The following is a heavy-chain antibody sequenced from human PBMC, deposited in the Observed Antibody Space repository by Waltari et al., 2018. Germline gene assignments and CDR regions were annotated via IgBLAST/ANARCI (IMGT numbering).Heavy chain of an antibody. CDR1: GGTFSTYT. J-gene: IGHJ4*02. CDR3: ARSGEMKGTVDY. Sequence: QLEQSGAEVKKPGSSVKVSCKASGGTFSTYTVTWVRQAPGQGLEWMGSIIPFLGISKYAQSLQARLTITVDQSTNTGYMELNNLRPEDTGVYYCARSGEMKGTVDYWGQGTLVTVSS. V-gene: IGHV1-69*02. CDR2: IIPFLGIS. D-gene: IGHD1-1*01.